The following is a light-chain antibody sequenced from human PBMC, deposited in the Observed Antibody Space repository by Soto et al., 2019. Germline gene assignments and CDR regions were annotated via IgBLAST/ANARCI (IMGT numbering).Light chain of an antibody. CDR1: SSDIGSHNF. J-gene: IGLJ3*02. CDR3: SSYTSTYIWV. CDR2: GVS. Sequence: QSALTQPASVSGSPGQSITISCTGTSSDIGSHNFVSWHQQHPGKAPKFIIYGVSNRPSGVSNRFSGSKSDNTASLTISGLQADDEADYYCSSYTSTYIWVFGGGTKLTVL. V-gene: IGLV2-14*01.